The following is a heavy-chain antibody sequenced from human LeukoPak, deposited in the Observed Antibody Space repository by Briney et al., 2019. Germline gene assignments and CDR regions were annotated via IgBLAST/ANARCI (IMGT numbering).Heavy chain of an antibody. V-gene: IGHV3-43*02. D-gene: IGHD3-22*01. CDR2: ISGDGGST. Sequence: GGSLRLSCAASGFTFSSYVMNWVRQAPGKGLEWVSLISGDGGSTYYADSVKGRFTISRDNSKNSLYLQMNSLRTEDTALYYCAKENDYYDSSGYYGYWGQGTLVTVSS. J-gene: IGHJ4*02. CDR1: GFTFSSYV. CDR3: AKENDYYDSSGYYGY.